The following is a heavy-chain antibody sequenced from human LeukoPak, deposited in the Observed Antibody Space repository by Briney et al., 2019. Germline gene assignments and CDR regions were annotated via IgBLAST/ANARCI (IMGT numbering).Heavy chain of an antibody. J-gene: IGHJ4*02. D-gene: IGHD1-26*01. CDR1: GFTFTSSA. Sequence: SVKVSCKASGFTFTSSAVQWVRQARGQRLEWIGWIVVGSGNTNYAQKFRERVTITRDMSTSTAYMELSSLRSEDTAVYYCARSPKTSGSYYVGAIDYWGQGTLVTASS. CDR3: ARSPKTSGSYYVGAIDY. V-gene: IGHV1-58*01. CDR2: IVVGSGNT.